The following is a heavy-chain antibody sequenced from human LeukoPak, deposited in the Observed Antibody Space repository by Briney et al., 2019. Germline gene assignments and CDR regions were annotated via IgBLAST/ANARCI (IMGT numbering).Heavy chain of an antibody. CDR2: ISGSGGST. J-gene: IGHJ3*02. Sequence: GGSLRLSCAASGFTFSSYAMSWVRQAPGKGLEWVSAISGSGGSTYYADSVKGRFTISRDNSKNTLYLQMNSLRAEGTAVYYCAKIPHAIVVASDAFDIWGQGTMVTVSS. CDR1: GFTFSSYA. D-gene: IGHD3-22*01. V-gene: IGHV3-23*01. CDR3: AKIPHAIVVASDAFDI.